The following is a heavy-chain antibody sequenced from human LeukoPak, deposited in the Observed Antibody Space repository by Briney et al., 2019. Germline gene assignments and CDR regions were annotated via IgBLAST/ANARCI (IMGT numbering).Heavy chain of an antibody. D-gene: IGHD1-26*01. J-gene: IGHJ4*02. CDR3: ARRLARYSGSYYYFDY. CDR2: INHSGST. CDR1: GGSFSGYY. Sequence: SETLSLTCAVYGGSFSGYYWSWIRQPPGKGLEWIGEINHSGSTNYNPSLKSRVTISVDTSKNQFSLKLSSVTAADTAVYYCARRLARYSGSYYYFDYWGQGTLVTVSS. V-gene: IGHV4-34*01.